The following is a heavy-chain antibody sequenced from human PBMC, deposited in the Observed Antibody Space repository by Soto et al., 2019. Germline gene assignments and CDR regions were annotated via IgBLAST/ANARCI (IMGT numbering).Heavy chain of an antibody. Sequence: QVQLQESGPGLVKPSGTLSLTCAVSGXSXXXXXXXXXXRQPPGKGLEWIGEIYHSGNTNYNPSLKSRVTISVDKSQNQFSLNLSAVTXADTAVYYXXXXXXSXXXXXXXXXXXXXXDPWGRGTLVTVSS. CDR1: GXSXXXXXX. J-gene: IGHJ5*02. CDR3: XXXXXSXXXXXXXXXXXXXXDP. V-gene: IGHV4-4*02. CDR2: IYHSGNT.